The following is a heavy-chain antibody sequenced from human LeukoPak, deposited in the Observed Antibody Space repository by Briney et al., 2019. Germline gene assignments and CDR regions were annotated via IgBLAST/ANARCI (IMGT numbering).Heavy chain of an antibody. CDR3: AKDGTFGGVIVILVDFDY. V-gene: IGHV3-23*01. CDR2: ISGSGGST. J-gene: IGHJ4*02. D-gene: IGHD3-16*02. Sequence: GGSLRLSCAASGFTFSSYAMSWVRQAPGKGLEWVSAISGSGGSTYYADSVKGRFTISRDNSKNTLYLQMNSLRAEDTAVYHCAKDGTFGGVIVILVDFDYWGQGTLVTVSS. CDR1: GFTFSSYA.